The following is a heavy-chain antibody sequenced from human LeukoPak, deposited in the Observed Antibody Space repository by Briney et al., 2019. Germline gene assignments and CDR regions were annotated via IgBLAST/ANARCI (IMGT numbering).Heavy chain of an antibody. V-gene: IGHV3-7*01. J-gene: IGHJ4*02. CDR2: IKPDGSGR. Sequence: GGSLRLSCAASGFTFSGYWMSWVRQAPGKGLEWVANIKPDGSGRYYVDSVKGRFTISRDNAKNSLYLQMDSLRAEDTAVYYCARGRGVDYWGRGTLVTVSS. D-gene: IGHD5-24*01. CDR3: ARGRGVDY. CDR1: GFTFSGYW.